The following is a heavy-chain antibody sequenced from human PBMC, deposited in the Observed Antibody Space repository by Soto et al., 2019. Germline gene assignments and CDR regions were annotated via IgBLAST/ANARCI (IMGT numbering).Heavy chain of an antibody. J-gene: IGHJ4*02. CDR1: GGSFSGYY. CDR3: SRGRNSDY. D-gene: IGHD4-4*01. V-gene: IGHV4-34*01. CDR2: INHSGST. Sequence: QVQLQQWGAGLLKPSETLSLTCAVYGGSFSGYYWSWIRQPPGKGLEWIGEINHSGSTNYNPSLKSRVTISVDTSKNQFSLKLSSGTAADTAVYYCSRGRNSDYWGQGTLVTVSS.